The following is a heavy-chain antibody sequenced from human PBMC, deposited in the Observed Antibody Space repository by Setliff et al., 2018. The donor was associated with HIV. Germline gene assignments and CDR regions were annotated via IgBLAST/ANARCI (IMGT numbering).Heavy chain of an antibody. D-gene: IGHD3-16*01. CDR3: ARLLGTYFDP. J-gene: IGHJ5*02. V-gene: IGHV4-59*08. CDR1: GGSISSYY. Sequence: PSETLSLTCTVSGGSISSYYWSWIRQPAGKGLEWIGYIYYSGTTNYNPSLKSRVTISVDTSKNQFSLKLSSVTATDTAVYYCARLLGTYFDPWGQGTLVTVSS. CDR2: IYYSGTT.